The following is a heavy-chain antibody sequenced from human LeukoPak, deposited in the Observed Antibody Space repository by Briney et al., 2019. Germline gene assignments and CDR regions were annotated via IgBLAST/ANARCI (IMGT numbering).Heavy chain of an antibody. CDR1: GYTFPSYA. V-gene: IGHV1-18*01. CDR2: ISVYNGNT. J-gene: IGHJ4*02. Sequence: ASVKVSCKASGYTFPSYAIIWVRQAPGQGLEWMGWISVYNGNTNYAQNLQGRVTMTTDTSTSTVYMELRSLGSGDTAVYYCALDSPSLDYWGQGNLVTVSS. D-gene: IGHD2-2*03. CDR3: ALDSPSLDY.